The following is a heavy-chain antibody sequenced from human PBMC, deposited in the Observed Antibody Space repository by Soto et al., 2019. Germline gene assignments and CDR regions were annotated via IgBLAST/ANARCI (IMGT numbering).Heavy chain of an antibody. J-gene: IGHJ4*02. Sequence: EVQLLESGGGLVQPGGSLRLSCAASGFTFSSYAMSWVRQAPGKGLEWVSAISGSGGSTYYADSVKGRFTISRDNSKNTLYLQMNSLRAEDTAVYYCEKTHGGGVTIISYFDYWGQGTLVTVSS. CDR1: GFTFSSYA. CDR3: EKTHGGGVTIISYFDY. V-gene: IGHV3-23*01. D-gene: IGHD4-17*01. CDR2: ISGSGGST.